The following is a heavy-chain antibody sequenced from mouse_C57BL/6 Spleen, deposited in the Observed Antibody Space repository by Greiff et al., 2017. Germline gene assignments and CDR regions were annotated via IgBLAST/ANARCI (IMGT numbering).Heavy chain of an antibody. CDR2: IDPEDGDT. CDR3: ARDYGSSYPHYFDY. Sequence: EVQLQQSGAELVKPGASVKLSCTASGFNIKDYYMHWVKQRTEQGLEWIGRIDPEDGDTKYAPKFQGKATITADTSSNTAYLQLSSLTSEDTAVYYCARDYGSSYPHYFDYWGQGTTLTVSS. V-gene: IGHV14-2*01. J-gene: IGHJ2*01. CDR1: GFNIKDYY. D-gene: IGHD1-1*01.